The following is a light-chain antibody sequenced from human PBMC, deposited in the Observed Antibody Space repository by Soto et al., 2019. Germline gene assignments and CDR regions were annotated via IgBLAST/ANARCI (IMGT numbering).Light chain of an antibody. J-gene: IGKJ5*01. CDR2: GAS. CDR1: QSVSSY. V-gene: IGKV3-11*01. Sequence: EIVLTHSPATLSLSPGEIATLSCRASQSVSSYLAWYQQKPGQAPRLLIYGASSRATGIPDRFSGSGSGTEFTLTISSLQPEDFAMYYCQQRSNWPPITFGQGTRLEI. CDR3: QQRSNWPPIT.